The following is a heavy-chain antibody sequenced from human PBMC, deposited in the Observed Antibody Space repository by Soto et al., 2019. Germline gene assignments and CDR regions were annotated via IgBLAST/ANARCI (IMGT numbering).Heavy chain of an antibody. D-gene: IGHD3-22*01. CDR1: GFAFSTFA. Sequence: PGGYLRLSCADSGFAFSTFAITWVRQAPGKGLEWVAAISVSGNNAYYADSVKGRFTISRDNSQNSVFLQMSSLRADDTAVYYCARDQLRPGILYSLGVLLPEYGLWGQGTLVTVSS. CDR2: ISVSGNNA. V-gene: IGHV3-23*01. CDR3: ARDQLRPGILYSLGVLLPEYGL. J-gene: IGHJ4*02.